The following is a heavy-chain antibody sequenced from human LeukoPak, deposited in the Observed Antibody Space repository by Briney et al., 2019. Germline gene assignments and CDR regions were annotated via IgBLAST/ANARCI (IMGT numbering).Heavy chain of an antibody. CDR2: INPKSGGA. D-gene: IGHD6-13*01. Sequence: ASVKVSFKASGYTLTGYYIHWVRQAPGQGLEWMGWINPKSGGANYAQKFQGRVTMTRDTSISTAYMELSRLRSVDTAVYYCAREDFCSSGSCFDPWGQGTLVTVSS. V-gene: IGHV1-2*02. CDR3: AREDFCSSGSCFDP. CDR1: GYTLTGYY. J-gene: IGHJ5*02.